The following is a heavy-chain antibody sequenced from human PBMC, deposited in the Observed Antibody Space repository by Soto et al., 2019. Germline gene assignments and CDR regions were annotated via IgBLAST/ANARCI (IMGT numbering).Heavy chain of an antibody. J-gene: IGHJ6*02. CDR3: ARSNGYYGMDV. V-gene: IGHV3-53*01. CDR2: IYSGGST. Sequence: EVQLVESGGGLIQPGGSLRLSCAASGFTVSSNYMSWVRQAPGQGLEWVSVIYSGGSTYYADSVKGRFTISRDNAKNTLYLQMNSLRAEDTAVYSCARSNGYYGMDVWGQGTTVTVSS. CDR1: GFTVSSNY.